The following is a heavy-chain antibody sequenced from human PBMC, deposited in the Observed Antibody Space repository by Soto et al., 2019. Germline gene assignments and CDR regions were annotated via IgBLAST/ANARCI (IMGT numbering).Heavy chain of an antibody. CDR3: ARGGSQGYYYMDV. D-gene: IGHD3-10*01. J-gene: IGHJ6*03. CDR2: IKQDGSEK. V-gene: IGHV3-7*01. Sequence: GGSLRLSCAASGFTFSSYWMSWVRQAPGKGLEWVANIKQDGSEKYYVDPVKGRFTISRDNAKNSLYLQMNSLRAEDTAVYYCARGGSQGYYYMDVCGKGTTVTVS. CDR1: GFTFSSYW.